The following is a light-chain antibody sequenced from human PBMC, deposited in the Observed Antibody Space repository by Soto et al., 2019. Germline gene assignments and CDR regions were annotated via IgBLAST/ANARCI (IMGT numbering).Light chain of an antibody. V-gene: IGKV3-20*01. CDR1: QTVSSY. CDR3: QQYGTSPIT. Sequence: ENVLTQSPGTLSLSPGERATLSCRASQTVSSYLTWYQQRPGQAPRLLTYGASKRATGIPDRFSGSGSGTDFTLTICRLEPEDFALYYCQQYGTSPITFGQGTRLEIK. J-gene: IGKJ5*01. CDR2: GAS.